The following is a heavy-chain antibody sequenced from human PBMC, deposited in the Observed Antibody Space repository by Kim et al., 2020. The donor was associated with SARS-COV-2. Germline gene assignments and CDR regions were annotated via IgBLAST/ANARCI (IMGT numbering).Heavy chain of an antibody. V-gene: IGHV1-69*01. D-gene: IGHD6-13*01. Sequence: YAQKCQGRVTITADESTSTAYMELSSLRSEDTAVYYCARVRGFGYSSFQHWGQGTLVTVSS. J-gene: IGHJ1*01. CDR3: ARVRGFGYSSFQH.